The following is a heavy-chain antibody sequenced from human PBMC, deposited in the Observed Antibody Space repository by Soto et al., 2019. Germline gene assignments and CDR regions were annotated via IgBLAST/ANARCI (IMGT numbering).Heavy chain of an antibody. D-gene: IGHD1-20*01. CDR3: ASEGPGILDYYFDY. J-gene: IGHJ4*02. CDR1: GGSFSGYY. CDR2: INHSGST. Sequence: QVQLQQWGAGLLKPSETLSLTCAVYGGSFSGYYWSWIRQPPGKGLEWIGEINHSGSTNYNPSLKRRVTISVDTSKNQFSLKLSSVTAADTAVYYCASEGPGILDYYFDYWGQGTLVTVSS. V-gene: IGHV4-34*01.